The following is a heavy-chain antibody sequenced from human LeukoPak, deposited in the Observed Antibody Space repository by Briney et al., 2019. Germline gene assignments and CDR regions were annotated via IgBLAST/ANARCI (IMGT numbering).Heavy chain of an antibody. V-gene: IGHV4-59*01. J-gene: IGHJ4*02. CDR1: GGSISRYY. Sequence: KPSETLSLTCTVSGGSISRYYWSWIRQPPGTGLEWIGYIHYTGRADYNPSLKSRVSMSVDTSKNQFSLRVNSMTAADTAVYYCARGDFWSRAPTDWGQGTLVTVAS. CDR2: IHYTGRA. CDR3: ARGDFWSRAPTD. D-gene: IGHD3-3*01.